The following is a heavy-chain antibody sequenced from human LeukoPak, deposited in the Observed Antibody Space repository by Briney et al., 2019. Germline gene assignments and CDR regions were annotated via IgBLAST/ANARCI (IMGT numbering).Heavy chain of an antibody. J-gene: IGHJ2*01. D-gene: IGHD6-19*01. CDR1: GDTFTSYA. CDR2: IIPIFATA. V-gene: IGHV1-69*06. CDR3: ARDLAVAGTRYFDL. Sequence: ASVKVSCKASGDTFTSYAISWVRQAPGQGLEWMGGIIPIFATAIYAQKFQGRVTITADKYTNTAYMELSSLRSEDTAVYFCARDLAVAGTRYFDLWGRGTLVTVSS.